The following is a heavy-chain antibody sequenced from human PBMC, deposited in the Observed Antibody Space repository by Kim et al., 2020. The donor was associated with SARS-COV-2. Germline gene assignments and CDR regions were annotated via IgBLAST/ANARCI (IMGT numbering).Heavy chain of an antibody. CDR3: ARGPQSRLRATYYYYG. CDR1: GGSVSSGSYY. J-gene: IGHJ6*01. D-gene: IGHD5-12*01. Sequence: SETLSLTCTVSGGSVSSGSYYWSWIRQPPGKGLEWIGYIYYSGSTNYNPSLKSRVTISVDTSKNQFSLKLSSVTAADTAVYYCARGPQSRLRATYYYYG. V-gene: IGHV4-61*01. CDR2: IYYSGST.